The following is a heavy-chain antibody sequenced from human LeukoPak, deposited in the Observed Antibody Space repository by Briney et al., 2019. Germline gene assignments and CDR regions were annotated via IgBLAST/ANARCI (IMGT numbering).Heavy chain of an antibody. Sequence: ASVKVSCKASGYTFTSYYMHWVRQAPGQGLEGMGIINPSGGSTSYAQKFQGRVTMTRDTSTSTVYMELSSLRSEDTAVYYCARVDSAALDAFDIWGQGTMVTVSS. CDR2: INPSGGST. CDR1: GYTFTSYY. J-gene: IGHJ3*02. D-gene: IGHD5-18*01. CDR3: ARVDSAALDAFDI. V-gene: IGHV1-46*01.